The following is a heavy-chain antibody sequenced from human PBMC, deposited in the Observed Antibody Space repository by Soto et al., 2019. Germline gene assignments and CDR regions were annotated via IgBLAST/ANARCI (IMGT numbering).Heavy chain of an antibody. CDR3: ARVGCISTSCYLSSDGRGWFDP. D-gene: IGHD2-2*01. Sequence: PSDTLSLTYTVSGGSITSYYWSWIRQPPGKGLEWIGYIYYSGGTNYNPSLKSRITISVDTSKNQFSLKLSSVTAADTAVYYCARVGCISTSCYLSSDGRGWFDPWGQGTLVTVS. CDR2: IYYSGGT. J-gene: IGHJ5*02. CDR1: GGSITSYY. V-gene: IGHV4-59*01.